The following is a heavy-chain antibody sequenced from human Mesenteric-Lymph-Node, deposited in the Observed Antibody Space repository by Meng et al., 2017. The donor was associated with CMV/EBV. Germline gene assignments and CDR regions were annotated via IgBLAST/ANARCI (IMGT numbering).Heavy chain of an antibody. J-gene: IGHJ1*01. V-gene: IGHV5-51*01. D-gene: IGHD6-6*01. CDR2: IYPGDSDT. CDR1: GYSFTSYW. CDR3: ARVGYSSSRAEYFQH. Sequence: GYSFTSYWIGWVRQMPGKGLEWMGIIYPGDSDTRYSPSFQGQVTISADKSISTAYLQWSSLKASDTAMYYCARVGYSSSRAEYFQHWGQGTLVTVSS.